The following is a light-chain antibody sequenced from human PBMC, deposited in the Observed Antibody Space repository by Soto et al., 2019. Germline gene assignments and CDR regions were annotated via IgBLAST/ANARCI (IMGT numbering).Light chain of an antibody. CDR3: QGYNSAPKT. CDR1: QDINNH. Sequence: DIPMTQSPSSLSASVGDRVIITCQASQDINNHLAWYQQKPGKVPNLLIWAAYTLQSGVPPRFSGSGSGTYFTLTISSLQPEDVETYYCQGYNSAPKTFGQGTKVEVK. CDR2: AAY. V-gene: IGKV1-27*01. J-gene: IGKJ1*01.